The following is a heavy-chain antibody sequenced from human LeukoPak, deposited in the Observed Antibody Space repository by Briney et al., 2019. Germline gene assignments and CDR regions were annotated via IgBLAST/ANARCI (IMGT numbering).Heavy chain of an antibody. V-gene: IGHV3-23*01. Sequence: PGGSLRLSCAASGFIFSNFAMSWVRQAPGKGLEWVASISGSSGTIDYADSVKGRFTISRDNSNNAHYLQMNSLRPEDTAVYYCAKGRQLLDPWGQGTLSPSPQ. D-gene: IGHD1-7*01. CDR1: GFIFSNFA. J-gene: IGHJ5*02. CDR3: AKGRQLLDP. CDR2: ISGSSGTI.